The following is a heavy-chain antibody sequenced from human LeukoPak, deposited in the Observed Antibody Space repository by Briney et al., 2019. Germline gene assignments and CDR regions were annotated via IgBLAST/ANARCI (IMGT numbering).Heavy chain of an antibody. J-gene: IGHJ6*02. V-gene: IGHV3-23*01. CDR2: ISGSGGST. Sequence: PGGSLRLSCAASGFTFSSYAMSWVRQAPGKGLEWVSAISGSGGSTYYADSVKGRFTISRDNAKNSLYLQMNSLRAEDTAVYYCARDETYSSGWAPPGPYYYYYGMDIWGQGTTVTVSS. D-gene: IGHD6-19*01. CDR1: GFTFSSYA. CDR3: ARDETYSSGWAPPGPYYYYYGMDI.